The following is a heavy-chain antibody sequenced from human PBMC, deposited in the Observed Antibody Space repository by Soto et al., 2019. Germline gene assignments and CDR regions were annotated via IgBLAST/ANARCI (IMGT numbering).Heavy chain of an antibody. CDR1: GFTFSSYA. D-gene: IGHD3-3*01. CDR2: ISYDGSNK. Sequence: GGSLRLSCAASGFTFSSYAMHWVRQAPGKGLEWVAVISYDGSNKYYADSVKGRFTISRDNSKNTLYLQMNSLRVEDTAVYYCARDLPYYDFWSGLKTEYNWFDPWGQGTLVTVSS. J-gene: IGHJ5*02. V-gene: IGHV3-30-3*01. CDR3: ARDLPYYDFWSGLKTEYNWFDP.